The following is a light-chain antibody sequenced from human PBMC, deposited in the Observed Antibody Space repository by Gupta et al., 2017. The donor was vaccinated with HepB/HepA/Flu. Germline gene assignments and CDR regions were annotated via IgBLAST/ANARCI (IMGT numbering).Light chain of an antibody. J-gene: IGLJ2*01. V-gene: IGLV1-47*02. CDR3: AAWDDSMSGPHVL. CDR1: TSNIGSNF. Sequence: QSVLIQPPSVSGTPGQRVTLSCSGSTSNIGSNFVYWYQQLPGTAPKLLIFSNNQRSAGVPDRFSGSKSDTSASLAISGLQSDDEADYYCAAWDDSMSGPHVLFGGGTKLTVL. CDR2: SNN.